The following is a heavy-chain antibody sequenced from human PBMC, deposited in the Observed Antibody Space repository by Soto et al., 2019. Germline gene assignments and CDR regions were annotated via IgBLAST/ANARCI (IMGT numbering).Heavy chain of an antibody. D-gene: IGHD6-13*01. J-gene: IGHJ5*02. Sequence: SETLSLTCTVSGVAISSYYWSWIRQPPGKGLEWIGYIYYSGSTNYNPSLKSRVTISVDTSKNQFSLKLSSVTAADTAVYYCARAKAPLYSSSWYWFDPWGQGTLVTVSS. CDR3: ARAKAPLYSSSWYWFDP. CDR1: GVAISSYY. CDR2: IYYSGST. V-gene: IGHV4-59*08.